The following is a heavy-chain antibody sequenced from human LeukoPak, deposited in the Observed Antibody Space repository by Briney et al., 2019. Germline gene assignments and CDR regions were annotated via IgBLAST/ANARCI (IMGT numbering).Heavy chain of an antibody. J-gene: IGHJ5*02. D-gene: IGHD2-2*01. CDR3: ARHCSSTSCSTNWFDP. V-gene: IGHV4-59*08. Sequence: SETLSLPCTVSGGSISSYYWSWIRQPPGKGLEWIGYIYYSGSTNYNPSLKSRVTISVDTSKNQFSLKLSSVTAADTAVYYCARHCSSTSCSTNWFDPWGQGTLVTVSS. CDR1: GGSISSYY. CDR2: IYYSGST.